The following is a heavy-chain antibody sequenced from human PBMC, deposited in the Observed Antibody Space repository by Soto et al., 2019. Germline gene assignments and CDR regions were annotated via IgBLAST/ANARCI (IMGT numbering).Heavy chain of an antibody. CDR1: GFTFGDYA. Sequence: EEQLVESGGGSVQPGRSLRLSCTGSGFTFGDYAVTWFRQAPGKGLEWVGFIRSKVYTGTTEYAASVAGRFSISRDDSKSIAYLQMHSLRIEDTALYFCTRDWRVTVTTTFLWGQGTLVTVSA. CDR2: IRSKVYTGTT. J-gene: IGHJ4*02. D-gene: IGHD4-17*01. V-gene: IGHV3-49*03. CDR3: TRDWRVTVTTTFL.